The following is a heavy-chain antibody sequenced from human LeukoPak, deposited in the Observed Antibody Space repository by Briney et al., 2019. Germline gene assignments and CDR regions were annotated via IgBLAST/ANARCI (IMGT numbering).Heavy chain of an antibody. CDR2: VYYSGTT. V-gene: IGHV4-39*07. CDR3: AREYSSSRYDY. CDR1: GGSISSSGYY. J-gene: IGHJ4*02. Sequence: PSETLSLTCRVSGGSISSSGYYWGWIRQPPGKGLEWIESVYYSGTTYYNPSLKSRVTISVDPSKSQFSLRLTSVTAADTAVYYCAREYSSSRYDYWGQGSLVSVSS. D-gene: IGHD2-2*01.